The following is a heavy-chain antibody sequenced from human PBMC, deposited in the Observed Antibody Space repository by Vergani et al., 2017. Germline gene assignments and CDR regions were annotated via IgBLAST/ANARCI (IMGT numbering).Heavy chain of an antibody. V-gene: IGHV4-31*03. Sequence: QVQLQESGPGLVKPSQTLSLTCTVSGDSIRSGVYYWGWIRQHPGQGLEWIGYIYHTGTTYYNPSLRGRINISVDTSKNQLPLKLTSVTAADTAVYFCARAGLPFYAFYMDVWGKGITVTVSS. D-gene: IGHD2/OR15-2a*01. CDR1: GDSIRSGVYY. CDR3: ARAGLPFYAFYMDV. J-gene: IGHJ6*03. CDR2: IYHTGTT.